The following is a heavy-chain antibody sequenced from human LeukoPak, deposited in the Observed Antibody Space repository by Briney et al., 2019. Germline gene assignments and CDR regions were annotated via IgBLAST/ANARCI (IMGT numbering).Heavy chain of an antibody. D-gene: IGHD3-22*01. CDR3: ASAPVRSGYTYYMEV. CDR1: GFTSAVVY. J-gene: IGHJ6*03. V-gene: IGHV3-11*01. CDR2: NTSIGNTT. Sequence: CLSPSCAPSGFTSAVVYTGWGRPAPQGRLGWGSYNTSIGNTTTYARSVKGRLTIPRDHPKNSLYLQMSSVTAEDPSLYYGASAPVRSGYTYYMEVWGKGTTVTV.